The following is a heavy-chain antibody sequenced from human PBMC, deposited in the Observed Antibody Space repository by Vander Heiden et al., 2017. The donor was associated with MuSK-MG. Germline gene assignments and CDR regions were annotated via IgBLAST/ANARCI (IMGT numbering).Heavy chain of an antibody. CDR1: GLTFSSYG. CDR3: AKDLGYGSGSLSGFDP. D-gene: IGHD3-10*01. Sequence: QVQLVESGGGVVQPGRSLRLSCAASGLTFSSYGMHWVRQAPGKGLEWVAVISYDGSNKYYADSVKGRFTISRDNSKNTLYLQMNSLRAEDTAVYYCAKDLGYGSGSLSGFDPWGQGTLVTVSS. CDR2: ISYDGSNK. J-gene: IGHJ5*02. V-gene: IGHV3-30*18.